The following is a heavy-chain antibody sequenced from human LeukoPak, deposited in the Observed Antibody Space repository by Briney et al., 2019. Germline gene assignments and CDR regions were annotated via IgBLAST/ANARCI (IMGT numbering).Heavy chain of an antibody. D-gene: IGHD2-15*01. CDR3: ARVGRGGGSDY. Sequence: GGSLRLSCAASGFTFSSYSMNWVRQAPGKGLEWVSSISSSSSYIYYADSVKGRFTISRDNAKNSLYLQMNSLRAEDTAVYYCARVGRGGGSDYWGQGTLVTVSS. CDR2: ISSSSSYI. J-gene: IGHJ4*02. CDR1: GFTFSSYS. V-gene: IGHV3-21*01.